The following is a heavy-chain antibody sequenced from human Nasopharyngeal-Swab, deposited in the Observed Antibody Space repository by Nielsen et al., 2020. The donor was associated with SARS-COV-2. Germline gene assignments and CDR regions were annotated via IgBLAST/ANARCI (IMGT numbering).Heavy chain of an antibody. CDR3: VRPRYCSAASCDKHSGVGLFDY. CDR1: GYTFSSYD. CDR2: MNPNSGNT. Sequence: VKVSCKASGYTFSSYDINWVRQASGQGLEWMGWMNPNSGNTGYAQRFQGRVTMTRDTSITTAYMELSSLTSEDTAVYYCVRPRYCSAASCDKHSGVGLFDYWGQGTLVTVSS. J-gene: IGHJ4*02. D-gene: IGHD2-8*02. V-gene: IGHV1-8*01.